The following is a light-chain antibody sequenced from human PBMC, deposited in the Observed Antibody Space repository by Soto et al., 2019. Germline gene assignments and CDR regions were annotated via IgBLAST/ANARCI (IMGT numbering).Light chain of an antibody. J-gene: IGKJ4*01. CDR2: AAS. Sequence: DVQMTQSPSTVSASVGDRVTITSRASQSISSWLAWYQQKPGKAPKLLIYAASSLQSGVPSRFSCSGSGTDFTLTISSLQPEEFATYDCQQFNVYPSTFGGGTKVDI. CDR1: QSISSW. V-gene: IGKV1-5*01. CDR3: QQFNVYPST.